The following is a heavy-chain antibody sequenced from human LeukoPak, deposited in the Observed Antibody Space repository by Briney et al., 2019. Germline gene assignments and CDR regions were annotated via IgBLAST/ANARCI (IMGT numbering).Heavy chain of an antibody. CDR1: GSTFSSYA. J-gene: IGHJ4*02. V-gene: IGHV3-23*01. Sequence: GGSLRLSCAASGSTFSSYAMSWVRQAPGKGLEWVSAISGSGGSTYYADSVKGRFTISSDNSKNILYMQMTSLRPDDTAVYYCARDRYGWQLPIDYWGQGTLVTASS. D-gene: IGHD1-26*01. CDR2: ISGSGGST. CDR3: ARDRYGWQLPIDY.